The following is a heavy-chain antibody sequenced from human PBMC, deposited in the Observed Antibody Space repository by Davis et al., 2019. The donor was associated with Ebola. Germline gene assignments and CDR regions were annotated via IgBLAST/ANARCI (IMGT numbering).Heavy chain of an antibody. Sequence: AASVKVSCKASGYTFTSYGISWVRQAPGQGLEWMGWISAYNGNTNYAQKLQGRVTMTTDTSTSTAYMELRSLRSDDTAVYYCAREIGCSGGSCYSPYYYYYGMDVWGQGTTVTVSS. CDR1: GYTFTSYG. CDR3: AREIGCSGGSCYSPYYYYYGMDV. V-gene: IGHV1-18*01. J-gene: IGHJ6*02. CDR2: ISAYNGNT. D-gene: IGHD2-15*01.